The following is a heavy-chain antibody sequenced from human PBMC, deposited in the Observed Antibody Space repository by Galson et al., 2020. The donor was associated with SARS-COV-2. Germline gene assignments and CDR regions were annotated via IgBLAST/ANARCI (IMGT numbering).Heavy chain of an antibody. J-gene: IGHJ3*02. CDR3: TNRAPAFDI. Sequence: GESLKISCAASRFTFSNAWMSWVRQAPGKGLEWVGRIKSKTDGGTTDYAAPVKGRFTISRDDSKNTLYLQMNSLKTEDTAVYYCTNRAPAFDIWGQGTMVTVSS. V-gene: IGHV3-15*01. CDR1: RFTFSNAW. CDR2: IKSKTDGGTT.